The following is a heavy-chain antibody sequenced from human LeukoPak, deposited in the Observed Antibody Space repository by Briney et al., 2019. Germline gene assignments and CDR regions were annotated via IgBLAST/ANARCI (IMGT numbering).Heavy chain of an antibody. J-gene: IGHJ4*02. CDR2: ISRNSGSI. V-gene: IGHV3-9*01. D-gene: IGHD3-10*01. CDR1: GFTFDDYA. Sequence: GGSLRLSCAASGFTFDDYAMHWVRQAPGKGLEWVSGISRNSGSIGYADSVKGRFTISRDNAKNSLYLQMNSLRAEDTAVYYCAKEGYYGSGSSKDTPHFDYWGQGTLVTVSS. CDR3: AKEGYYGSGSSKDTPHFDY.